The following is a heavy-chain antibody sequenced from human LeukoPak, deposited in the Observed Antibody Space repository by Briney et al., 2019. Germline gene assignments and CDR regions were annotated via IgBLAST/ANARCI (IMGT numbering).Heavy chain of an antibody. CDR1: GFPFSRYS. CDR3: ARDRDVLRFLEWFHDYYGMDV. CDR2: ISSSSSYI. J-gene: IGHJ6*02. V-gene: IGHV3-21*01. Sequence: GGSLRLFCAASGFPFSRYSMIWVRRAPGEGVEWVSSISSSSSYIYYAESVKGRFTITRDNAKNSLYLQINSLRAEDTAVYYCARDRDVLRFLEWFHDYYGMDVWGQETTVTVSS. D-gene: IGHD3-3*01.